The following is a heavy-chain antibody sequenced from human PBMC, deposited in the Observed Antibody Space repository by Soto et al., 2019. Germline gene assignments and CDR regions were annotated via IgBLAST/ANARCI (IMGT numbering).Heavy chain of an antibody. CDR2: IWYDGSNK. Sequence: GGSLRLSCAASGFTFSSYAMHWVRQAPGKGLEWVAVIWYDGSNKYYADSVKGRITISRDNSKNTLYLQMNSLRAEDTAVYYCARAQSSGNYYSDYWGQGTLVTVSS. J-gene: IGHJ4*02. CDR1: GFTFSSYA. CDR3: ARAQSSGNYYSDY. V-gene: IGHV3-33*01. D-gene: IGHD1-26*01.